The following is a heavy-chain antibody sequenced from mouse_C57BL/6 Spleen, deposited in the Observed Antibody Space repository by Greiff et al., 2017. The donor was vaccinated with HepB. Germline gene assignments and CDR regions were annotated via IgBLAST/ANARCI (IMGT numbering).Heavy chain of an antibody. CDR1: GFTFSDYY. V-gene: IGHV5-16*01. CDR2: INYDGSST. D-gene: IGHD1-1*01. J-gene: IGHJ1*03. CDR3: ARLYGSSYGYFDV. Sequence: EVMLVESEGGLVQPGSSMKLSCTASGFTFSDYYMAWVRQVPEKGLEWVANINYDGSSTYYLDSLKSRFIISRDNAKNILYLQMSSLKSEDTATYYCARLYGSSYGYFDVWGTGTTVTVSS.